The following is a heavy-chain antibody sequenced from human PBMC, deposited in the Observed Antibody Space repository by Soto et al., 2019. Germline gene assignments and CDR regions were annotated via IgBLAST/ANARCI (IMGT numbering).Heavy chain of an antibody. V-gene: IGHV4-59*01. CDR1: GGSISSYY. D-gene: IGHD3-22*01. CDR3: ARGATYYYDSSGYYRNWFDP. J-gene: IGHJ5*02. CDR2: IYYSGST. Sequence: QVQLQESGPGLVKPSETLSLTCTVSGGSISSYYWSWIRQPPGKGLEWIGYIYYSGSTNYNPSLKSRVTISVDTSKNQFSLKPSSVTAADTAVYYCARGATYYYDSSGYYRNWFDPWGQGTLVTVSS.